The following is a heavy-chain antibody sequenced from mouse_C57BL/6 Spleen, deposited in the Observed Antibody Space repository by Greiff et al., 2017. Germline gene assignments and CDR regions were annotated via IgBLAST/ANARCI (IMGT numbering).Heavy chain of an antibody. Sequence: VQLQQPGAELVKPGASVKMSCKASGYTFTSYWITWVKQRPGQGLEWIGDIYPGSGSTNYNEKFKSKATLTVDTSSSTAYMQLSSLTSEDSAVYYCARRRYGSSLYYAMDYWGQGTSVTVSS. CDR1: GYTFTSYW. V-gene: IGHV1-55*01. CDR2: IYPGSGST. D-gene: IGHD1-1*01. J-gene: IGHJ4*01. CDR3: ARRRYGSSLYYAMDY.